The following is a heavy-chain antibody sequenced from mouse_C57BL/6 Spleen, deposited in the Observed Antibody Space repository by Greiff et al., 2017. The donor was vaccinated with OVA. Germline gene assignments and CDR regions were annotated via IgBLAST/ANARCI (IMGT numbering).Heavy chain of an antibody. CDR3: AREGDIYYEGYYFDY. V-gene: IGHV3-6*01. CDR2: ISYDGSN. J-gene: IGHJ2*01. CDR1: GYSITSGYY. Sequence: EVQRVESGPGLVKPSQSLSLTCSVTGYSITSGYYWNWIRQFPGNKLEWMGYISYDGSNNYNPSLKNRISITRDTSKNQFFLKLNSVTTEDTATYYCAREGDIYYEGYYFDYWGQGTTLTVSS. D-gene: IGHD2-4*01.